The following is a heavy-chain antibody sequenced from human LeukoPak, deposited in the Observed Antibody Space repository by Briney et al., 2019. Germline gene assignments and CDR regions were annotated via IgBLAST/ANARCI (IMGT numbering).Heavy chain of an antibody. D-gene: IGHD6-13*01. CDR2: IYYSGST. CDR1: GGSISSYY. CDR3: ARQSSRYSSTLDPWWLDP. V-gene: IGHV4-59*08. Sequence: SETLSLTCTVSGGSISSYYWSWIRQPPGEGLEWIGYIYYSGSTNYNPSLKRRVTISVDTSKNQFSLKLSSVTAADTAVYYCARQSSRYSSTLDPWWLDPWGQGTLVTVSS. J-gene: IGHJ5*02.